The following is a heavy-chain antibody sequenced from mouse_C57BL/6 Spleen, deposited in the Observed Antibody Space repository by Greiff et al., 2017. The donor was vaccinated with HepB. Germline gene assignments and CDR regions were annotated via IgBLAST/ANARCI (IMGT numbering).Heavy chain of an antibody. CDR2: INPSNGGT. V-gene: IGHV1-53*01. CDR1: GYTFTSYW. CDR3: AREIYYGYDKVFFFDY. J-gene: IGHJ2*01. D-gene: IGHD2-2*01. Sequence: VQLQQPGTELVKPGASVKLSCKASGYTFTSYWMHWVKQRPGQGLEWIGNINPSNGGTNYNEKFKSKATLTVDKSSSTAYMQLSSLTSEDSAVYYWAREIYYGYDKVFFFDYWGQGTTLTVSS.